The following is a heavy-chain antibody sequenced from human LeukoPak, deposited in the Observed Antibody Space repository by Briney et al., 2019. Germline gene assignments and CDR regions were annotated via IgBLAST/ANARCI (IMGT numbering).Heavy chain of an antibody. CDR1: GGSISSGSYY. J-gene: IGHJ4*02. V-gene: IGHV4-61*02. CDR2: IYSSGST. CDR3: ARVGSGELLTFLDY. D-gene: IGHD1-26*01. Sequence: PSETLSLTCTVSGGSISSGSYYWSWIRQPAGKGLEWLGRIYSSGSTNYNPSLKSRVTMSVDTSKNQFSLKLSSVTAADTAVYYCARVGSGELLTFLDYWGQGTLVTVSS.